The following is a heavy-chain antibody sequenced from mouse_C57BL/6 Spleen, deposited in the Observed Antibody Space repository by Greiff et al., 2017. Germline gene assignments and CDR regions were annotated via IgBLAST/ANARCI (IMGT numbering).Heavy chain of an antibody. CDR2: IYPGDGDT. CDR3: ARSSSGVAMDY. Sequence: VKLQQSGPELVKPGASVKISCKASGYAFSSSWMNWVKQRPGKGLEWIGRIYPGDGDTNYNGKFKGKATLTADKSSSTAYMQLSSLTSEDSAVYFCARSSSGVAMDYWGQGTSVTVSS. CDR1: GYAFSSSW. D-gene: IGHD3-2*02. V-gene: IGHV1-82*01. J-gene: IGHJ4*01.